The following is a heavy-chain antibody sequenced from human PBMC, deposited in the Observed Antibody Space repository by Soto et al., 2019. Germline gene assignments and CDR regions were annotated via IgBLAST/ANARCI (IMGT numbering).Heavy chain of an antibody. CDR1: GFTFSSYA. D-gene: IGHD2-15*01. CDR2: ISGSGGST. CDR3: AKVVVVVAASLMGFDY. J-gene: IGHJ4*02. V-gene: IGHV3-23*01. Sequence: GGSLSLSCAASGFTFSSYAMSWVRQAPGKGLEWVSAISGSGGSTYYADSVKGRFTISRDNSKNTLYLQMNSLRAEDTAVYYCAKVVVVVAASLMGFDYWGQGTLVTVSS.